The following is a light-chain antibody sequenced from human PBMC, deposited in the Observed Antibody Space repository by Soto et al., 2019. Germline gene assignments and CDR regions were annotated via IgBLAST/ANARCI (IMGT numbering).Light chain of an antibody. CDR2: DAS. Sequence: DLQMTQSPSTLSASVGDRFTFTCRASQSISSWLAWYQQKPGKAPKLLIYDASSLESGVPSRFSGSGSGTEFTLTISSLQPDDFATYYCQQYDNLPLTFGGGTKVDIK. J-gene: IGKJ4*01. V-gene: IGKV1-5*01. CDR1: QSISSW. CDR3: QQYDNLPLT.